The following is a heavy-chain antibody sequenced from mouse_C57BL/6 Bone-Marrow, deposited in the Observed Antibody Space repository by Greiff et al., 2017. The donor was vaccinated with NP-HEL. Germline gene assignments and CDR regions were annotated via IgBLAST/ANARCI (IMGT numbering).Heavy chain of an antibody. CDR3: ARSRAFITTVVPGRFDY. Sequence: QVQLQQPGAELVKPGASVKLSCKASGYTFTSYWMHWVKQRPGQGLEWIGMIHPNSGSTNYNEKFKSKATLTVDKSSSTAYMQLSSLTSEDSAVYYCARSRAFITTVVPGRFDYWGQGTTLTVSS. V-gene: IGHV1-64*01. J-gene: IGHJ2*01. CDR1: GYTFTSYW. D-gene: IGHD1-1*01. CDR2: IHPNSGST.